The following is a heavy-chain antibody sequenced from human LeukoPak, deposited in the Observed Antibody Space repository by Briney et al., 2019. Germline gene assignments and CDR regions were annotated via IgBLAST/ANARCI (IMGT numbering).Heavy chain of an antibody. D-gene: IGHD4-23*01. CDR2: ISYDGSNK. J-gene: IGHJ4*02. CDR1: GFTFSSYA. Sequence: GGSLRLSCAASGFTFSSYAMHWVRQAPGKGLEWVAVISYDGSNKYYADSVKGRFTISRDNSKNTLYLQMNSLRAEDTAVYYCAGDPKLPPQFDYWGQGTLVTVSS. CDR3: AGDPKLPPQFDY. V-gene: IGHV3-30*04.